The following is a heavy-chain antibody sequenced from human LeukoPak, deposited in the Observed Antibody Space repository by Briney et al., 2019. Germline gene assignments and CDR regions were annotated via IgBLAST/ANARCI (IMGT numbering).Heavy chain of an antibody. V-gene: IGHV4-59*01. J-gene: IGHJ4*02. D-gene: IGHD1-1*01. CDR1: GGSISGYY. CDR2: IYYNGHI. CDR3: ARKRTGDQGYYFDY. Sequence: SETLSLTCIVSGGSISGYYWSWIRQSLGKGLEWIAYIYYNGHIHYNPSLKSRLTISLDTSKNQVSLKLTSVTAADTAVYYCARKRTGDQGYYFDYWGQGTLVTVSS.